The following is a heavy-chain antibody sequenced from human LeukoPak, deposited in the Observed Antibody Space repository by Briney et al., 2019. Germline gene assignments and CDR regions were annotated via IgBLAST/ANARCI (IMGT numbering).Heavy chain of an antibody. CDR3: ATAPEYNWFDP. D-gene: IGHD1-14*01. Sequence: PSETLSLTCTVSGFSISSYYWSWIRQPPGKGLEWIGYIYYSGSTKYTPSLQSRVTISIDTSKNQFSLKMRSVTAADTAVYYCATAPEYNWFDPWGQGTLVTVSS. J-gene: IGHJ5*02. V-gene: IGHV4-59*01. CDR1: GFSISSYY. CDR2: IYYSGST.